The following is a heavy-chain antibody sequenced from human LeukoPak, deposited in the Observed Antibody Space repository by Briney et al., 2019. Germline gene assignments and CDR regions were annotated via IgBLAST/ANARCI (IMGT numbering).Heavy chain of an antibody. CDR2: INPSGST. D-gene: IGHD2-21*02. CDR1: GGSFSGYY. J-gene: IGHJ4*02. V-gene: IGHV4-34*01. CDR3: VRGPRVYCGGDCYYY. Sequence: PSETLSLTCTVFGGSFSGYYWSWIRQPPDKGLEWIGEINPSGSTNYNPSLKTRVTISTDTSKNHFSLNLNSVTAADTGVYYCVRGPRVYCGGDCYYYWGQGTLVTVSS.